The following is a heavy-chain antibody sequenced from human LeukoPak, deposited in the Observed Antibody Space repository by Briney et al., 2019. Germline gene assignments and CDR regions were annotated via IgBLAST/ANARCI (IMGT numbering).Heavy chain of an antibody. Sequence: GGSLRLSCAASGFTFSSYSMNWVRQAPGKGLEWVSYISSSSSYIYYADSVKGRFNISRDNAKNSLYLQMNSLRAEDTAVYYCAREIAARGFDYWGQGTLVTVSS. CDR3: AREIAARGFDY. CDR1: GFTFSSYS. D-gene: IGHD6-6*01. CDR2: ISSSSSYI. J-gene: IGHJ4*02. V-gene: IGHV3-21*01.